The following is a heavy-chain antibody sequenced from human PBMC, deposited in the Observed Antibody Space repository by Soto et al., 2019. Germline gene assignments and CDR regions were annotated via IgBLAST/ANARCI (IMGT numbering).Heavy chain of an antibody. CDR3: ATSGRNYDDFSSGLGYYGMDV. Sequence: ASVKVSCKASGYTFTGYYMHWVRQAPGQGLEWMGWINPNSGGTNYAQKFQGWVTMTRDTSISTAYMELSRLRSDDTAVYYCATSGRNYDDFSSGLGYYGMDVRGQRTTVTVSS. V-gene: IGHV1-2*04. CDR2: INPNSGGT. J-gene: IGHJ6*02. D-gene: IGHD3-3*01. CDR1: GYTFTGYY.